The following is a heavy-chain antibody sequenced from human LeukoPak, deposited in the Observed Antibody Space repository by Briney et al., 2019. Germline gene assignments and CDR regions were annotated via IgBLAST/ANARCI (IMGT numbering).Heavy chain of an antibody. J-gene: IGHJ4*02. V-gene: IGHV4-59*12. CDR2: IYYSGST. Sequence: SETLSLTCTVSGGSISSYYWSWIRQPPGKGLEWIGYIYYSGSTNYNPSLKSRVTISVDTSKNQFSLKLSSVTAADTAVYYCARGGITMVRGVIINLDYFDYWGQGTLVTVSS. CDR3: ARGGITMVRGVIINLDYFDY. CDR1: GGSISSYY. D-gene: IGHD3-10*01.